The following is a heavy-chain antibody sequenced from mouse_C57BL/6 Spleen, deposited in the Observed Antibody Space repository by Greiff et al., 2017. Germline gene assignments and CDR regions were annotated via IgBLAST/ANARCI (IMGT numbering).Heavy chain of an antibody. V-gene: IGHV1-18*01. CDR2: INPNNGGT. Sequence: EVQLQQSGPELVKPGASVKIPRKASGYTFTDYNMDWVKQSHGKSLEWIGDINPNNGGTIYNQKFKGKATLTVDKSSSTAYMELRSLTSEDTAVYYCARITTVVARGAAWFAYWGQGTLVTVSA. CDR3: ARITTVVARGAAWFAY. D-gene: IGHD1-1*01. CDR1: GYTFTDYN. J-gene: IGHJ3*01.